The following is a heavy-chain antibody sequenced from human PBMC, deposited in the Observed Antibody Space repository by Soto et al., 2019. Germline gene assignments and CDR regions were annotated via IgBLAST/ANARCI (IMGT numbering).Heavy chain of an antibody. D-gene: IGHD5-18*01. Sequence: ASVKVSCKASGYTFTSYAMHWVRQAPGQRLEWMGWINAGNGNTKYSQKFQGRVTITRDTSASTAYMELSSLRSEDTAVYYCARDPLPRIVDTAMVKMYYYYYMDVWGKGTTVTVSS. CDR2: INAGNGNT. V-gene: IGHV1-3*01. J-gene: IGHJ6*03. CDR1: GYTFTSYA. CDR3: ARDPLPRIVDTAMVKMYYYYYMDV.